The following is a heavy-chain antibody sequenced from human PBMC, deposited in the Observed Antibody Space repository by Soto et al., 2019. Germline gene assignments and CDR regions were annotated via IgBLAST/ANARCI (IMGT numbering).Heavy chain of an antibody. CDR2: IKQDGSEQ. J-gene: IGHJ3*02. CDR3: ARVGTCSSTSCYKFWGAFDI. Sequence: EVQLVESGGGLVQPGGSLRLSCAASGFTFSSYWMSWVRQAPGKGLEWVANIKQDGSEQDYVDSVKGRFTISRDNAKNSLYLQMNSLRAEDTAVYYCARVGTCSSTSCYKFWGAFDIWGQGTMVTVSS. D-gene: IGHD2-2*02. CDR1: GFTFSSYW. V-gene: IGHV3-7*01.